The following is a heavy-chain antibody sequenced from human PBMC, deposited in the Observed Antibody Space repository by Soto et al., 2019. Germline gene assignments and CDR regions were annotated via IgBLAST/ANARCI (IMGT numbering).Heavy chain of an antibody. J-gene: IGHJ4*02. CDR1: GGSISSSTYY. Sequence: QLQMQESGPGLVQPSETLSLTCTVSGGSISSSTYYWGWIRQPPGKGLEWIGSIYYSGSGYYNPALKSRVTISVDTSKNQYSPKLSSVTAADTAVYFCARPLLGATILSGFDSWGQGILVTVSS. V-gene: IGHV4-39*01. D-gene: IGHD5-12*01. CDR3: ARPLLGATILSGFDS. CDR2: IYYSGSG.